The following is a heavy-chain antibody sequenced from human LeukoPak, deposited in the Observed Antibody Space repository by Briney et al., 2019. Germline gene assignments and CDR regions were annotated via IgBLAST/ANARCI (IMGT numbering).Heavy chain of an antibody. J-gene: IGHJ4*02. Sequence: GGSLRLSCAASGFTFSDYYMSWIRQAPGKGLEWVSYISSSGSTIYYADSVKGRFTISRDNAKNSLHLQMNSLRAEDTAVYYRARDMDVDIVATSTLDYWAREPWSPSPQ. V-gene: IGHV3-11*04. D-gene: IGHD5-12*01. CDR1: GFTFSDYY. CDR2: ISSSGSTI. CDR3: ARDMDVDIVATSTLDY.